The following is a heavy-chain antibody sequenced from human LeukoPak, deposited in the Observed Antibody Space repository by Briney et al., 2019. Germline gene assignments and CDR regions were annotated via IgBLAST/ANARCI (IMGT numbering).Heavy chain of an antibody. D-gene: IGHD6-19*01. J-gene: IGHJ3*02. CDR1: GYTFTSYG. V-gene: IGHV1-18*01. CDR2: ISAYNGNT. Sequence: ASVTVSCKASGYTFTSYGISWVRQAPGQGLEWMGWISAYNGNTNYAQKLQGRVTMTTDTSTSTAYMELRSLRSDDAAVYYCARDRQWLPHDAFDIWGQGTMVTVSS. CDR3: ARDRQWLPHDAFDI.